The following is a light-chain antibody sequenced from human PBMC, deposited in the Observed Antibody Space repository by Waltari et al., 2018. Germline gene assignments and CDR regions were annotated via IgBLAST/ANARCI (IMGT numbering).Light chain of an antibody. CDR3: LQHNSYPLT. V-gene: IGKV1-17*01. CDR2: AAS. CDR1: QGISSY. J-gene: IGKJ4*01. Sequence: DIQMTQSPSSLSASVGDTVTITCRASQGISSYLNWFQQKPGKAPKLLIYAASSLESGVPSRFSGSGSGTEFTLTISSLQPEDFAAYYCLQHNSYPLTFGGGTKVEIK.